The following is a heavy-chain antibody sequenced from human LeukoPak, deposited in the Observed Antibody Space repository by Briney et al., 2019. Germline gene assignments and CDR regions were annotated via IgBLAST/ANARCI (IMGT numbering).Heavy chain of an antibody. V-gene: IGHV3-30*04. Sequence: GGSLRLSCAASGFTFSSYVMHWVRQAPGKGLEWVAIISYDGSNEYYADSVKGRFTISRDNSKNTLYLQMNSLRAADTAVYYCARIRGFGADYYYYYMDVWGKGTTVTVSS. CDR3: ARIRGFGADYYYYYMDV. CDR2: ISYDGSNE. D-gene: IGHD3-10*01. J-gene: IGHJ6*03. CDR1: GFTFSSYV.